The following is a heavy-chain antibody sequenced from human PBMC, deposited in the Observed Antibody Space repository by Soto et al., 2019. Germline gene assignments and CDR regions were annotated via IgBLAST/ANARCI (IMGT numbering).Heavy chain of an antibody. J-gene: IGHJ5*02. D-gene: IGHD3-10*01. CDR1: GVSVTRDTSY. Sequence: PSETLSLTCAVSGVSVTRDTSYWSWIRQPPGKGLEWIGDISYSGDTNYNSSLKTRVTISADTSKNHFSLTLTSMTAADTALYYCVKGGSHWFDPWGQGALVT. CDR2: ISYSGDT. CDR3: VKGGSHWFDP. V-gene: IGHV4-61*03.